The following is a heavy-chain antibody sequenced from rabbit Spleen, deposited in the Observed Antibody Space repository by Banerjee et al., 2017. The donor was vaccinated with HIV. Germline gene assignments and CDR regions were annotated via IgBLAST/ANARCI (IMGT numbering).Heavy chain of an antibody. D-gene: IGHD2-1*01. J-gene: IGHJ4*01. V-gene: IGHV1S40*01. CDR3: TIATMTLVITDL. CDR1: GFSFSSSDY. CDR2: IYAGSSGST. Sequence: QSLEESGGDLVKPGASLTLTCTASGFSFSSSDYMCWVRQAPGKGLEWITCIYAGSSGSTYYASWAKGRFTISKPSSTTVTLQMTSLTAADTATYFCTIATMTLVITDLWGPGTLVTVS.